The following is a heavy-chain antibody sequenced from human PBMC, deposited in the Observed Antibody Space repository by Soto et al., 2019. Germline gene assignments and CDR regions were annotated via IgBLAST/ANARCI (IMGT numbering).Heavy chain of an antibody. CDR3: ARDMGFGLSDY. CDR1: GYSLTSNA. V-gene: IGHV1-3*01. J-gene: IGHJ4*02. CDR2: INAGNGNT. D-gene: IGHD3-10*01. Sequence: ASVKVSCEDSGYSLTSNAMHWVRQAPGQRLEWMGWINAGNGNTKYSQKFQGRVTITRDTSASTAYMELSSLRSEDTAVYYCARDMGFGLSDYWGQGTLVTVSS.